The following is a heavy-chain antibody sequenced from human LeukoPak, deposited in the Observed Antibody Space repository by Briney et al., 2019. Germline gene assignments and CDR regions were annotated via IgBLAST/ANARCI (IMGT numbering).Heavy chain of an antibody. CDR1: GFTFSTYW. D-gene: IGHD3-22*01. Sequence: PGGSLRLSCAASGFTFSTYWMHWVRQAPGKGLVWVSAIRGSGGSTYYADSVKGRFTISRDNSKNTLYLQMNSLRAEDTAVYYCAKDTGDYYDSSGYYEAPGAFDIWGQGTMVTVSS. CDR2: IRGSGGST. CDR3: AKDTGDYYDSSGYYEAPGAFDI. J-gene: IGHJ3*02. V-gene: IGHV3-23*01.